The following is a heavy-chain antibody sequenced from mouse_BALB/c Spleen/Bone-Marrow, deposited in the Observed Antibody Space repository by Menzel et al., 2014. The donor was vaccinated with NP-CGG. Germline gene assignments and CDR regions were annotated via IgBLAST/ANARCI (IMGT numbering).Heavy chain of an antibody. V-gene: IGHV1-7*01. Sequence: VKLMESGAELAKPGASVKMSCKASGYTFXSYWMHWVKQRPGQGLEWIGYIYPSTGYTEYNQKLKDKVTLTADKSSSTAYMQLSSLTSEDSAVYYCARDDYAYWGQGTLVTVSA. J-gene: IGHJ3*01. CDR1: GYTFXSYW. D-gene: IGHD2-4*01. CDR3: ARDDYAY. CDR2: IYPSTGYT.